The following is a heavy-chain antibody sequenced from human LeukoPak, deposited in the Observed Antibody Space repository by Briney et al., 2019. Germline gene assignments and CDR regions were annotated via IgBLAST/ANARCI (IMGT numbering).Heavy chain of an antibody. CDR1: GGSISSSSYY. D-gene: IGHD1-26*01. J-gene: IGHJ4*02. CDR3: AGERLVGATYLDY. Sequence: PSETLSLTCTVSGGSISSSSYYWGWIRQPPGKGLEWIGSIYYSGSTYYNPSLKSRVTISVDTSKNQFSLKLSSVTAADTAVYYCAGERLVGATYLDYWGQGTLVTVSS. CDR2: IYYSGST. V-gene: IGHV4-39*07.